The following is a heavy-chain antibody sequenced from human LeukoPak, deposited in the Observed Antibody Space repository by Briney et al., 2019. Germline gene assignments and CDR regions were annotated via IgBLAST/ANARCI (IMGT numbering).Heavy chain of an antibody. J-gene: IGHJ4*02. V-gene: IGHV4-38-2*02. Sequence: PSETLSLTCTVSGYSISSGYHWGWIRQPPGKGLEWIGSIYHSGSTYYNPSLKSRVTISVDTSKNQFSLRLSSVTAADTAVYYCARDSYYDFWSGYYLSWYFDYWGQGTLVTVSS. CDR2: IYHSGST. D-gene: IGHD3-3*01. CDR3: ARDSYYDFWSGYYLSWYFDY. CDR1: GYSISSGYH.